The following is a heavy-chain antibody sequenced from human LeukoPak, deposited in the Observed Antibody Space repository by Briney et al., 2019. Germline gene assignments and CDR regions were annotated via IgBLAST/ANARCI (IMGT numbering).Heavy chain of an antibody. V-gene: IGHV1-69*05. CDR1: GGTLSSYA. Sequence: SVKVSCKASGGTLSSYAISWVRQAPGQGLEWMGGIIPIFGTANYAQKFQGRVTITTDESTSTAYMELSSLRSEDTAVYYCARGRKTASIYYYYMDVWGKGTTVTVSS. D-gene: IGHD1-14*01. CDR2: IIPIFGTA. J-gene: IGHJ6*03. CDR3: ARGRKTASIYYYYMDV.